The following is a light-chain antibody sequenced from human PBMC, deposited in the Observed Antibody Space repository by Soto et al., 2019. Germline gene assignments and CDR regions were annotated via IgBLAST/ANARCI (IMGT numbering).Light chain of an antibody. CDR3: QQYNSYSPT. CDR2: DAS. Sequence: IQMTQYPSPLSASVGDRVTITCRASQSISSWLAWYQQKPGKAPKLLIYDASSLESGVPSRFSGSGSGTEFTLTISSLQPDDFATYYCQQYNSYSPTFGQGTKVDI. CDR1: QSISSW. V-gene: IGKV1-5*01. J-gene: IGKJ1*01.